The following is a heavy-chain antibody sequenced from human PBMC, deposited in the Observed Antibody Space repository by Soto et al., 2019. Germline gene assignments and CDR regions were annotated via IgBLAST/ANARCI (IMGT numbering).Heavy chain of an antibody. CDR2: FDPEDGET. CDR3: ATTDRGGVTGTTYYYYYGMDV. Sequence: ASVKVSCKVSGYTLTELSMHWVRQAPGKGLEWMGGFDPEDGETIYAQKFQGRVTMTEDTSTDTAYMELSSLRSEDTAAYYCATTDRGGVTGTTYYYYYGMDVWGQGTTVTVSS. J-gene: IGHJ6*02. D-gene: IGHD1-7*01. V-gene: IGHV1-24*01. CDR1: GYTLTELS.